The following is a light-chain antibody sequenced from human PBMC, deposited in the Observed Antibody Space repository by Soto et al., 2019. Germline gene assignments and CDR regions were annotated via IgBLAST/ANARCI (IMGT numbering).Light chain of an antibody. V-gene: IGKV3-15*01. CDR1: QSDSSN. Sequence: EIVMTQSPATRSVSPGERATLSCRASQSDSSNLAWYQQKPGQAPRLLIYGASTRATGIPARFSGSGSGTEFTLTISSLQSEDFAVYYCQQYNNWPPIYTFGQGTKLEIK. CDR3: QQYNNWPPIYT. CDR2: GAS. J-gene: IGKJ2*01.